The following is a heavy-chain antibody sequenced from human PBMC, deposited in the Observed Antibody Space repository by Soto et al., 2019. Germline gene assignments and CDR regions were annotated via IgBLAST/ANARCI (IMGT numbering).Heavy chain of an antibody. V-gene: IGHV1-18*01. Sequence: ASVKVSCKASGYTFTSCGISWVRQAPGQGLEWMGWISAYNGNTNYAQRLQGRVTMTTDTSTSTAYMELRILRSDDTAVYYCARGGGYCSSTSCPDTANWFDPWGQGTLVTVSS. CDR3: ARGGGYCSSTSCPDTANWFDP. CDR1: GYTFTSCG. D-gene: IGHD2-2*01. J-gene: IGHJ5*02. CDR2: ISAYNGNT.